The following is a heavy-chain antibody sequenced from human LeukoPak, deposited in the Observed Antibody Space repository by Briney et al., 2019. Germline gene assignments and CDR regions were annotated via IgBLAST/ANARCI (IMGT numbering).Heavy chain of an antibody. CDR2: FDPEDGET. V-gene: IGHV1-24*01. D-gene: IGHD3/OR15-3a*01. J-gene: IGHJ4*02. CDR1: GYTLTELS. CDR3: AIGTGYPHYFDY. Sequence: GASVKVSCKVSGYTLTELSMHWERQAPGKGLEWMGGFDPEDGETIYAQKFQGRVTMTEDTSTDTAYMELSSLRSEDTAVYYCAIGTGYPHYFDYWGQGTLVTVSS.